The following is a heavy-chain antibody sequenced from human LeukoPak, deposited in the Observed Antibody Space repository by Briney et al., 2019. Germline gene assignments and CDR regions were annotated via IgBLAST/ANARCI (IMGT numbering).Heavy chain of an antibody. CDR2: IRSKANSYAT. J-gene: IGHJ4*02. CDR1: GFTFSGSA. Sequence: GGSLRLSCAASGFTFSGSAMHWVRQASGKGLEWVGRIRSKANSYATAYAESVKGRFTISRDDSKNTPYLQMNSLKTEDTAVYYCTRRDWSGGSCYLDYWGQGTLVAVAS. CDR3: TRRDWSGGSCYLDY. D-gene: IGHD2-15*01. V-gene: IGHV3-73*01.